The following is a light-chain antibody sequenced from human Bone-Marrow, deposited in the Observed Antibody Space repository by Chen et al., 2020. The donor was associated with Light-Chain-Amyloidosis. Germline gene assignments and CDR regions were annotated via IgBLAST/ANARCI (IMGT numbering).Light chain of an antibody. CDR2: GKN. Sequence: SSELTHHPAVSLALGQTVRITCQGDSLRSYYASWYQQKPGQAPVLVIYGKNNRPSGIPDRFSGSSSGNTASWTITGAKAEDEADYYCNSRDSSGNHPFGGGTKLTVL. J-gene: IGLJ2*01. CDR1: SLRSYY. CDR3: NSRDSSGNHP. V-gene: IGLV3-19*01.